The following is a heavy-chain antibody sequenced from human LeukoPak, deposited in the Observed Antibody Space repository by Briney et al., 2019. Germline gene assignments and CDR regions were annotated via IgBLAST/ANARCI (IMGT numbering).Heavy chain of an antibody. D-gene: IGHD6-19*01. CDR3: GVAVAGKRAFDY. CDR2: ISGSGGST. Sequence: GGSLLLSCAAAGIPFSSYAMSWGRQAAGKGVGGVSAISGSGGSTYYADSVEGRFTISRDNSKNTLYLQMNSLRAEDTAVYYCGVAVAGKRAFDYWGQGTLVTVSS. CDR1: GIPFSSYA. V-gene: IGHV3-23*01. J-gene: IGHJ4*02.